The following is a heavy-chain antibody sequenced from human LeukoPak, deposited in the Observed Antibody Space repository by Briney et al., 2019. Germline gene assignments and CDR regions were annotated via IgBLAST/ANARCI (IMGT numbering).Heavy chain of an antibody. CDR2: IYYSGST. CDR1: GGSISSYY. Sequence: PSETLSLTCTVSGGSISSYYWSWIRQPPGKGLEWLGYIYYSGSTNYNHSLKSRVTISVDTSKNQFSLKLSSVTAADTAVYYCARHLYSSGWSDYWGQGTLVTVSS. V-gene: IGHV4-59*08. CDR3: ARHLYSSGWSDY. J-gene: IGHJ4*02. D-gene: IGHD6-19*01.